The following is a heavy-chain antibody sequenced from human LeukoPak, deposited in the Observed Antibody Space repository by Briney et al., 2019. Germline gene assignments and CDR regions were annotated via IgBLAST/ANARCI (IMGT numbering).Heavy chain of an antibody. V-gene: IGHV5-51*01. J-gene: IGHJ6*03. CDR2: IYPGDSDT. Sequence: HGESLKISCKGSGYSFTSYWIGWVRQMPGKGLEWMGIIYPGDSDTRYSPSFQGQVTISADKSISTAYLQWSSLKASDTAMYYCARLTTRIQLWFTDYYYMDVWGKGTTVTVSS. CDR3: ARLTTRIQLWFTDYYYMDV. D-gene: IGHD5-18*01. CDR1: GYSFTSYW.